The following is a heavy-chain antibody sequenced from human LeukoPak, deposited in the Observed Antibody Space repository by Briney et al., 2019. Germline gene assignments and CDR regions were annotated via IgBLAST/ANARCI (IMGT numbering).Heavy chain of an antibody. Sequence: SETLSLTCAVYGGSFSGYYWSWIRQPPGKGLEWIGEINHSGSTNSNPSLKSRVTISVDTSKNQFSLKLSSVTAADTAVYYCARSGSGIAARRWFDPWGQGTLVTVSS. CDR2: INHSGST. V-gene: IGHV4-34*01. CDR3: ARSGSGIAARRWFDP. J-gene: IGHJ5*02. CDR1: GGSFSGYY. D-gene: IGHD6-6*01.